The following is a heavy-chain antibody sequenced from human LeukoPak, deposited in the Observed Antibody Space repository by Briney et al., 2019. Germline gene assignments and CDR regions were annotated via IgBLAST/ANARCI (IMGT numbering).Heavy chain of an antibody. CDR3: ASNPDVDTAFGY. Sequence: GASVKVSCKASVGTFSSYAISWVRQAPGQGLEWMGGIIPIFGTANYAQKFQGRVTITADESTSTAYMELSSLRSEDTAVYYCASNPDVDTAFGYWGQGTLVTVSS. CDR2: IIPIFGTA. D-gene: IGHD5-18*01. J-gene: IGHJ4*02. CDR1: VGTFSSYA. V-gene: IGHV1-69*13.